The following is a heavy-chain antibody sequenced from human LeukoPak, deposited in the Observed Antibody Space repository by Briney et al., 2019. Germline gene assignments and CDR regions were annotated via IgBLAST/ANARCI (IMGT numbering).Heavy chain of an antibody. V-gene: IGHV1-46*03. Sequence: ASVKVSCKASGYTFTSYYMHWVRQAPGQGLEWMGFINPSGGSTSYAQKFQGRVTMTRDTSTSTVYMELTSPRSEDTAMYYCTRNADSGLDYWGQGTLVTVSS. D-gene: IGHD3-10*01. J-gene: IGHJ4*02. CDR1: GYTFTSYY. CDR2: INPSGGST. CDR3: TRNADSGLDY.